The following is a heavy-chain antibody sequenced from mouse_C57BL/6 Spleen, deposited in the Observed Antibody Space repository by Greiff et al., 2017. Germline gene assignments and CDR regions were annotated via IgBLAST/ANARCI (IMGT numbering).Heavy chain of an antibody. Sequence: QVQLQQPGAELVKPGASVKLSCKASGYTFTSYWMHWVKQRPGQGLEWIGMIHPNSGSTNYNEKFTSKATLTVDKSSSTAYMQLSSLTSEDSAVYYCARDEGGQLGDCFDYWGQGTTLTVSS. CDR1: GYTFTSYW. V-gene: IGHV1-64*01. D-gene: IGHD3-3*01. CDR3: ARDEGGQLGDCFDY. J-gene: IGHJ2*01. CDR2: IHPNSGST.